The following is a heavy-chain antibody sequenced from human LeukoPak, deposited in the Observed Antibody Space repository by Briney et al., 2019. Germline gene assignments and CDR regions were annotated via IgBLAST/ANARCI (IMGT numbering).Heavy chain of an antibody. V-gene: IGHV3-53*01. CDR3: ARGPYYYYGMDV. CDR1: GFTVSSNY. CDR2: IYSGGST. J-gene: IGHJ6*02. Sequence: GGSLRLSCAASGFTVSSNYMSWVRQAPGKGLEWVSVIYSGGSTYYADSVKGRFTISRDNSKNTLYLQMNSLRAEDTAVYYCARGPYYYYGMDVWGQGTTVTVSS.